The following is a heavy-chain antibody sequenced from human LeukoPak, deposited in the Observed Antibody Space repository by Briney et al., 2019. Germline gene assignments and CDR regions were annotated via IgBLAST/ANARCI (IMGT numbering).Heavy chain of an antibody. V-gene: IGHV3-30*04. CDR2: ISYDGSNK. J-gene: IGHJ4*02. CDR3: ARTKTGYSSGWSGDLDY. Sequence: GGSLRLSCAASGFTFSSHAIHWVRQAPGKGLEWVAVISYDGSNKYYADSAKGRFTISRDDSKNTLYLQMNSLRAEDTAVYYCARTKTGYSSGWSGDLDYWGQGTLVTVSS. D-gene: IGHD6-19*01. CDR1: GFTFSSHA.